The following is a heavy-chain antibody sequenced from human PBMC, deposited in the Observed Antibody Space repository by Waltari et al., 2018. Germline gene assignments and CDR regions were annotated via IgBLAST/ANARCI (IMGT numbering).Heavy chain of an antibody. V-gene: IGHV4-38-2*01. CDR1: NYSISSGYY. CDR3: AGSGIVVVAAPYDTFDI. CDR2: SYNSGST. J-gene: IGHJ3*02. Sequence: QVQLQESGPGMVKPSETLSLTCGVFNYSISSGYYWGWIRQSPGKGLEGIGSSYNSGSTYYNPSLKSRVTISVDTSKNQFSLKLGSVTAADTAVYYCAGSGIVVVAAPYDTFDIWGQGTMVTVSS. D-gene: IGHD2-2*01.